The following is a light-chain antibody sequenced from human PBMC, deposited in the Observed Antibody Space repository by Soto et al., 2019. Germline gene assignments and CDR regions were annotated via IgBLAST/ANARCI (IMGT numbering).Light chain of an antibody. CDR2: KAS. Sequence: DIQMTQSPSTLSGSVGDRVTITCRASQTISSWLPWYQQKPGKAPKLLIYKASTLKSGVPSRFSGSGSGTEFTLTISSLQPDDFATYYCQHYNSYSEAFGQGTTVYLK. V-gene: IGKV1-5*03. J-gene: IGKJ1*01. CDR1: QTISSW. CDR3: QHYNSYSEA.